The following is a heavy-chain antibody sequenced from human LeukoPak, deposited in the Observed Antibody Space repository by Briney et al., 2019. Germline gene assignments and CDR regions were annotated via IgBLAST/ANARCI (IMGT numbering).Heavy chain of an antibody. CDR1: SESFSGGY. CDR2: ISDNEGI. D-gene: IGHD3-22*01. CDR3: ARGLDRSKTGY. V-gene: IGHV4-34*01. Sequence: PSETLSLTCSVYSESFSGGYWSWIRQPPGKGLDWIGEISDNEGIKYSPSLKSRVTISVDTSKNQFSLKLTSVTAADTDVYYCARGLDRSKTGYWGQGSLVTVSS. J-gene: IGHJ4*02.